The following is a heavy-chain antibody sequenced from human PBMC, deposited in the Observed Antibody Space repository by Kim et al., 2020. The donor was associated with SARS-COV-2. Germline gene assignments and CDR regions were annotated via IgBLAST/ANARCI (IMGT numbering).Heavy chain of an antibody. D-gene: IGHD3-10*01. Sequence: SETLSLTCTVSGGSISSSSYYWGWIRQPPGKGLEWIGSIYYSGSTYYNPSLKSRVTISVDTSKNQFSLKLSSVTAADTAVYYCARTVPYYYGSGSRNWFDPWGQGTLVTVSS. J-gene: IGHJ5*02. CDR3: ARTVPYYYGSGSRNWFDP. CDR2: IYYSGST. CDR1: GGSISSSSYY. V-gene: IGHV4-39*01.